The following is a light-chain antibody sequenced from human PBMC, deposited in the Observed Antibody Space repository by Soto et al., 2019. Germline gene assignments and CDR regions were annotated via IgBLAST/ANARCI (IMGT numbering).Light chain of an antibody. J-gene: IGKJ4*01. V-gene: IGKV3-20*01. CDR1: QSVANNY. Sequence: VLTQSQGTLSLSPGERATFSCRASQSVANNYLAWYQQRPGQTPRLLIYGASRRATGIPDRFSGSGSGTDFTLTISRLEPEDLAVYYCQQYDVSASPLVTFGGGTKVEIK. CDR2: GAS. CDR3: QQYDVSASPLVT.